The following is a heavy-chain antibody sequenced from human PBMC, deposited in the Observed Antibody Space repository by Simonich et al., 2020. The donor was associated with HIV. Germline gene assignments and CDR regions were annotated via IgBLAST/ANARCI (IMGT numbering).Heavy chain of an antibody. Sequence: QVQLVQSGAEVKKPGASVKVSCKASGYTFNGYYMHWVRQAPGQGLGWKGRINPNSGGTNDAQKYQGRVTMTRDTSISTAYMELSRLTSDDTAVYYCARSIVAAGFGGAFDIWGQGTMVTVSS. CDR1: GYTFNGYY. J-gene: IGHJ3*02. CDR2: INPNSGGT. D-gene: IGHD6-13*01. V-gene: IGHV1-2*06. CDR3: ARSIVAAGFGGAFDI.